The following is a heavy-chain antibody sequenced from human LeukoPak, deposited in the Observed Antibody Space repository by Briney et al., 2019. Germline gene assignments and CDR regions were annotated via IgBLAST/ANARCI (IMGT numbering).Heavy chain of an antibody. Sequence: VASVRVSCKASGYTFTGYDINWVRQVAGQGLEWMAWMNPNNSNAGYAQKFQGRLILARDTSINTSYMELSSLISDDTAVYYCARAPEGSCTNTRCSTAEYFQHWGQGTLVTVSA. CDR1: GYTFTGYD. CDR3: ARAPEGSCTNTRCSTAEYFQH. CDR2: MNPNNSNA. V-gene: IGHV1-8*03. D-gene: IGHD2-8*01. J-gene: IGHJ1*01.